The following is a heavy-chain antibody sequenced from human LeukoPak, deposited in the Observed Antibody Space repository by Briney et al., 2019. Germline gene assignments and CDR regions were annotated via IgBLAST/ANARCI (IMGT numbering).Heavy chain of an antibody. D-gene: IGHD6-13*01. CDR1: GFTFSSYW. CDR3: ARDSSSWPPFFDY. J-gene: IGHJ4*02. CDR2: IKQDGSEK. Sequence: GGSLRLSCAASGFTFSSYWMSWVRQAPGKGLEWVANIKQDGSEKYYVDSVKGRFTISRDNAKNSLYLQMNSLRAGDTAVYYCARDSSSWPPFFDYWGQGTLVTVSS. V-gene: IGHV3-7*01.